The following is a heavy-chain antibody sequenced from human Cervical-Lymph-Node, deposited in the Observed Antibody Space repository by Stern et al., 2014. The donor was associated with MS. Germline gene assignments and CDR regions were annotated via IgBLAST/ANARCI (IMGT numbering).Heavy chain of an antibody. V-gene: IGHV3-66*01. CDR3: AREIAGRRFED. J-gene: IGHJ4*02. Sequence: EVQLVESGGGLVQPGGSLRLSCEASGFPVSASYMNWVRQAPGQGLEWVSRIHTIGTTPHPDSVKGRFTISRANAKNALYLQMDSLRVEDTAVYYCAREIAGRRFEDWGRGTLVAVSP. CDR2: IHTIGTT. D-gene: IGHD6-6*01. CDR1: GFPVSASY.